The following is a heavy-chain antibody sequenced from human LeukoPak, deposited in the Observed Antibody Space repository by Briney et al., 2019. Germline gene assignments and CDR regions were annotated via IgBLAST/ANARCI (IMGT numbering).Heavy chain of an antibody. CDR2: ISGSGGST. J-gene: IGHJ4*02. CDR1: GFTFSSYA. CDR3: AKARLGPYCGGDCYSDY. D-gene: IGHD2-21*02. Sequence: TGASLRLSCAASGFTFSSYAMSWARQAPGKGLEWVSAISGSGGSTYYAASVKGRFTISRDNSKNTLYLQMNSLRAEDTAVYYCAKARLGPYCGGDCYSDYWGQGTLVTVSS. V-gene: IGHV3-23*01.